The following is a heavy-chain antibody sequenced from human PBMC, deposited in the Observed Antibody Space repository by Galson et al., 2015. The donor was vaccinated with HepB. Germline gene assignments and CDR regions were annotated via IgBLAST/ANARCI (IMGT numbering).Heavy chain of an antibody. CDR3: ARNPASYDYYNMDV. V-gene: IGHV3-48*01. J-gene: IGHJ6*02. CDR1: GVTIPSYS. CDR2: ISAGSTTI. D-gene: IGHD3-3*01. Sequence: SLRLSCAASGVTIPSYSMNWVRKAPGKGLEWLAYISAGSTTIYYTASVKGRFTISRDNAKKSMYLHMSSLRVEDTAVYYCARNPASYDYYNMDVWGQGTTVTVS.